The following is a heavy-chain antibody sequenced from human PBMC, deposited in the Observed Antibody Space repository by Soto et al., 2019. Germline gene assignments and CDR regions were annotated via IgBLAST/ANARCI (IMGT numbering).Heavy chain of an antibody. CDR2: IIPILGIA. D-gene: IGHD2-2*01. V-gene: IGHV1-69*08. Sequence: QVQRVQSGAEVKKPGSSVKVSCKASGGTFSSYTISWVRQASGQGLEWMGRIIPILGIANYAQKFQGRVTITADKSTSTAYMELSSPRSEDTAVYYCARDTYCSSTSCYDYWGQGTLVTVSS. CDR1: GGTFSSYT. J-gene: IGHJ4*02. CDR3: ARDTYCSSTSCYDY.